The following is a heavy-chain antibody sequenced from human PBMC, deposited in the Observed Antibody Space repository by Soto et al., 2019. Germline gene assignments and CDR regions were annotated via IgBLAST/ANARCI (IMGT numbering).Heavy chain of an antibody. CDR1: GYTFSDYD. J-gene: IGHJ3*02. D-gene: IGHD2-2*01. CDR2: MNPNSGNT. V-gene: IGHV1-8*01. Sequence: QVQLVQSGAEVKKPGASVKVSCKASGYTFSDYDINWVRQATGQGLEWLGWMNPNSGNTGDVEKFQGRVTMTTNTSASTAYMELDRLRSEDTVVYHCARDMPMTVLGQDAFDMWGQGPMVTVSS. CDR3: ARDMPMTVLGQDAFDM.